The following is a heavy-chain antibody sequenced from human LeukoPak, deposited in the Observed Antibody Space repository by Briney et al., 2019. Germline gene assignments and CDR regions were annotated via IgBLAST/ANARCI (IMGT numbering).Heavy chain of an antibody. Sequence: SVKVSCMTSVGTFNNSTISWVRQAPGQGLEWLGGIMPLFETAGYAQKCQGRVTITKDESTRTVYLELTSLTSDDTAVYYCARDVHGDYGSGWFDPWGQGTLVSVSS. D-gene: IGHD4-17*01. V-gene: IGHV1-69*05. CDR3: ARDVHGDYGSGWFDP. CDR2: IMPLFETA. J-gene: IGHJ5*02. CDR1: VGTFNNST.